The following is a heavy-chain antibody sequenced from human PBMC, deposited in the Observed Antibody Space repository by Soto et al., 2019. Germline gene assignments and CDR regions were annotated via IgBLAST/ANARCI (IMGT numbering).Heavy chain of an antibody. CDR1: GYTFTGYY. Sequence: ASVKVSCKASGYTFTGYYMHWVRQAPGQGLEWMGWISAYNGNTNYAQKLQGRVTMTTDTSTSTAYMELRSLRSDDTAVYYCARDGCSGGSCYSIVEDDAFDIWGQGTMVTVS. CDR2: ISAYNGNT. V-gene: IGHV1-18*04. D-gene: IGHD2-15*01. CDR3: ARDGCSGGSCYSIVEDDAFDI. J-gene: IGHJ3*02.